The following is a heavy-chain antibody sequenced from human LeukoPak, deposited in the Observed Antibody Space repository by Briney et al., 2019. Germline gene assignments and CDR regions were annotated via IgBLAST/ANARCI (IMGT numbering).Heavy chain of an antibody. CDR1: GCTFNNYA. V-gene: IGHV3-23*01. CDR2: ISGSGGST. CDR3: AELGITMIGGV. J-gene: IGHJ6*04. D-gene: IGHD3-10*02. Sequence: GGALRLSCAASGCTFNNYAMSWVRQAPGEGREGVSAISGSGGSTYYADSVKGRFTISRDNSKNTLYLQMNSLRAEDTAVYYCAELGITMIGGVWGKGTTVTISS.